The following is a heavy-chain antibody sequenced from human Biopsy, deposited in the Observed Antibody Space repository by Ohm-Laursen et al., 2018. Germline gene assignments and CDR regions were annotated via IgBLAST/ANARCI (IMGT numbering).Heavy chain of an antibody. CDR1: GESFNGYY. CDR3: VRGVDYYDPYHYYALDV. V-gene: IGHV4-34*01. D-gene: IGHD3-22*01. J-gene: IGHJ6*02. CDR2: INHSGRT. Sequence: SETLSLTCAVYGESFNGYYWSWIRQTPGKGLEWIGEINHSGRTNYNPSLKSRVTISADTSKNQFSLTVRSVTAADTAVYYCVRGVDYYDPYHYYALDVWGQGTTVTVSS.